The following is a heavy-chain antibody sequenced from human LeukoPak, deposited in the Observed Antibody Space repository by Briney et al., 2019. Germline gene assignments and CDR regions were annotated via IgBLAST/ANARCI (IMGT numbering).Heavy chain of an antibody. D-gene: IGHD3-22*01. CDR3: ARYYYDSSGLDY. Sequence: PSETLSLTCTVSGGSISSYYWSWIRQPPGKGLEWIGYIYYSGSTNYNPSLKSRVTISVDTSKNQFSPKLSSVTAADTAVYYCARYYYDSSGLDYWGQGTLVTVSS. CDR1: GGSISSYY. J-gene: IGHJ4*02. CDR2: IYYSGST. V-gene: IGHV4-59*08.